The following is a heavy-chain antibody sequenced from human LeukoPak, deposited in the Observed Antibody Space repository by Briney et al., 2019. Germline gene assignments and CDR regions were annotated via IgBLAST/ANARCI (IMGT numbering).Heavy chain of an antibody. D-gene: IGHD3-10*01. CDR2: IKQDGSEK. CDR1: GFTFSSYW. J-gene: IGHJ4*02. Sequence: PGGSLRLSCAVSGFTFSSYWMSWVRQAPGKGLEWVANIKQDGSEKYYVDSVKGRFTISRDNAKNSLYLQMNSLGVEDTAVYYCASRHGPGILGFDYWGQGTLVPVSS. V-gene: IGHV3-7*03. CDR3: ASRHGPGILGFDY.